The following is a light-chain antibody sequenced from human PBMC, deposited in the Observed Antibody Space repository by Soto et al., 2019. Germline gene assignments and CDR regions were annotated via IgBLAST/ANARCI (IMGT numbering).Light chain of an antibody. V-gene: IGKV3-11*01. J-gene: IGKJ4*01. CDR3: QHRSYWPLT. CDR1: ESVTSDC. Sequence: EIVLTQSPGTLTLTPGERATLSCRASESVTSDCLAWYRQRPGQAPRLLIYDASNRATGIPARFSGSGSGTDFTLTISSLDPEDFAVYYCQHRSYWPLTFGGGTKVEIK. CDR2: DAS.